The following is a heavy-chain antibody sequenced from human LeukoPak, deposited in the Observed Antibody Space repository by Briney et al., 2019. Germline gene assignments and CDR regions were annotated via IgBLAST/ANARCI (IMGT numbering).Heavy chain of an antibody. J-gene: IGHJ4*02. CDR3: AAVGADIPVDF. V-gene: IGHV1-58*01. CDR2: VVVGSGDT. D-gene: IGHD2-2*02. CDR1: RLTVTNSA. Sequence: SLKLSYKPSRLTVTNSAVEWVRQDHGQHREWIGWVVVGSGDTNFAQKFKERVTITCDMSTTTVYLDLSSLTSEDTAVYYCAAVGADIPVDFWGQGTLVTVSS.